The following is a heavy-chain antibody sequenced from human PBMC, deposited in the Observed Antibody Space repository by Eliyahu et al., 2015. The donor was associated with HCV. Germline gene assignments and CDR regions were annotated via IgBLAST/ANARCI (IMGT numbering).Heavy chain of an antibody. D-gene: IGHD4-17*01. CDR3: AAAVTTYSGLDV. J-gene: IGHJ6*04. CDR1: GYTFTSDD. V-gene: IGHV1-8*01. CDR2: MNPNNGHA. Sequence: GQLVQSGAEVKKPGXSVTVSCRAYGYTFTSDDINWVRQATGQGLEWMGWMNPNNGHAGYAQKFQGRVTMTRNTSINTAYLELSGLRSDDTAVYYCAAAVTTYSGLDVWGEGTTVTVSS.